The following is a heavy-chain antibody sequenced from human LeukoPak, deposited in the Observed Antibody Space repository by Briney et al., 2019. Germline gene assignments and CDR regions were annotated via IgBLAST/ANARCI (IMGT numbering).Heavy chain of an antibody. CDR3: AGYSRSSGWFDP. D-gene: IGHD6-6*01. J-gene: IGHJ5*02. CDR1: GFTLSSYW. V-gene: IGHV3-7*01. CDR2: IKQDGSEK. Sequence: GGSLRLSCAASGFTLSSYWMSWVRQAPGKGLEWVANIKQDGSEKDYVDSVKGRFTISRDNAKNSLYLQMNSLRAEDAAVYYCAGYSRSSGWFDPWGQGTLVTVSS.